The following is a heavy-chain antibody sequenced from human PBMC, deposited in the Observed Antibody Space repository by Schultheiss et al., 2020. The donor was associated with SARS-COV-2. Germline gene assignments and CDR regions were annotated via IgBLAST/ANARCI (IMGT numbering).Heavy chain of an antibody. CDR3: ARDRSRDSSGRTGYFDY. J-gene: IGHJ4*02. D-gene: IGHD3-22*01. CDR2: IYYSGST. CDR1: GGSISSGGYY. Sequence: LRLSCTVSGGSISSGGYYWSWIRQHPGKGLEWIGYIYYSGSTYYNPSLKSRVTISVDTSKNQFSLKLSSVTAADTAVYYCARDRSRDSSGRTGYFDYWGQGTLVTVSS. V-gene: IGHV4-31*03.